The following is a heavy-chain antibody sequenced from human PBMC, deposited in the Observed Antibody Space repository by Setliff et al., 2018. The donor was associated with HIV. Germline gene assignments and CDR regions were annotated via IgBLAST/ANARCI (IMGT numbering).Heavy chain of an antibody. CDR2: IYSSGST. J-gene: IGHJ4*02. CDR3: ASQYCSAGSCFSDY. CDR1: GASINSGTYY. Sequence: SETLSLTCTVSGASINSGTYYWSWIRQPAGKGLEWIGRIYSSGSTNYNPSLKSRVSMSADTSKNQLSLSLTSVTAADTAVYYCASQYCSAGSCFSDYWGQGTMVTVSS. D-gene: IGHD2-15*01. V-gene: IGHV4-61*02.